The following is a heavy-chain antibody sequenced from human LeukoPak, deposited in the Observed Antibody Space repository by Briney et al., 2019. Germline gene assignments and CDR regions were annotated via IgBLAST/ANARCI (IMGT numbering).Heavy chain of an antibody. V-gene: IGHV3-48*01. Sequence: PGGSLRLSCAASGFTFSSYSMNWVRQAPGKGLEWVSYISSSSSTIYYADSVKGRFTISRDNAKNSLYLQMNSLRAEDTAVYYCARDRFGGRPDYWGQGTLVTVSS. D-gene: IGHD1-26*01. CDR1: GFTFSSYS. J-gene: IGHJ4*02. CDR3: ARDRFGGRPDY. CDR2: ISSSSSTI.